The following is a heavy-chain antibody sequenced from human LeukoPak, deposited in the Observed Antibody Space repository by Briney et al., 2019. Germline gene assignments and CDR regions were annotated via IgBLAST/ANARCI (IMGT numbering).Heavy chain of an antibody. CDR3: AKAYYYGSGSSPFDY. CDR1: GFMFDDYA. D-gene: IGHD3-10*01. J-gene: IGHJ4*02. Sequence: PGGSLRLSCAASGFMFDDYAMHWVRQVPGKGLEWVAGISWNSGTIGYADSVKGRFTISRDNAKNSLYLQMNSLRAEDMALYYCAKAYYYGSGSSPFDYWGQGTLVTVSS. CDR2: ISWNSGTI. V-gene: IGHV3-9*03.